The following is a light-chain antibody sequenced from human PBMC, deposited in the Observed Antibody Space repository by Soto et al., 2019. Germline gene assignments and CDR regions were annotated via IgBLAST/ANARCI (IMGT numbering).Light chain of an antibody. J-gene: IGKJ2*01. CDR1: QSVRSSY. V-gene: IGKV3-20*01. Sequence: EIVLTQSPGTLSLSPGERATLSCRASQSVRSSYLAWYQQKPGQAPRLLIHGASTRATGIPDRFSGSGSGTDFPLTISRLEPEDFAVYYCQQYGSSPMYTFGQGTKLEIK. CDR3: QQYGSSPMYT. CDR2: GAS.